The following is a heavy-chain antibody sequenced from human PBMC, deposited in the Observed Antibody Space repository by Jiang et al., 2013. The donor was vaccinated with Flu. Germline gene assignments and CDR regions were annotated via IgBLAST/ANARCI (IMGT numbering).Heavy chain of an antibody. CDR2: INPSGGST. CDR3: ARGGGYCSSTSCQLIDY. CDR1: GYTFTSYY. J-gene: IGHJ4*02. D-gene: IGHD2-2*01. V-gene: IGHV1-46*01. Sequence: GAEVKKPGASVKVSCKASGYTFTSYYMHWVRQAPGQGLEWMGIINPSGGSTSYAQKFQGRVTMTRDTSTSTVYMELSSLRSEDTAVYYCARGGGYCSSTSCQLIDYWGQGTLVTVSS.